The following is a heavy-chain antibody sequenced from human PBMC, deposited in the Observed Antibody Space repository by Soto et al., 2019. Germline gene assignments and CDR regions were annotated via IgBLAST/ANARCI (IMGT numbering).Heavy chain of an antibody. J-gene: IGHJ4*02. CDR2: TRNKANSYST. CDR3: ARVALSGAPRKYSDY. Sequence: EVQLVESGGGLVQPGGSLRLSCAASGFTFSDHYMDWVRQAPGKGLEWVGRTRNKANSYSTEYAASVKGRFTISRDDSKNSLYLQMNSLKTEDKAVYYCARVALSGAPRKYSDYWGQGTLVTVSS. CDR1: GFTFSDHY. V-gene: IGHV3-72*01. D-gene: IGHD4-17*01.